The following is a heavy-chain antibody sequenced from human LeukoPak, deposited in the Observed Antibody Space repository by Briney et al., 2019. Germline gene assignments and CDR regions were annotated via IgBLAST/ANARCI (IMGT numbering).Heavy chain of an antibody. CDR1: RFPFSSYG. CDR3: ARATIPRAVAAPVDY. V-gene: IGHV3-21*01. CDR2: ISSSSSYI. Sequence: GGSLRLSCAASRFPFSSYGMNWVRQAPGKGLEWVSFISSSSSYIYYADSVKGRFTISRDNAKNSLYLQMNSLRAEDTAVYYCARATIPRAVAAPVDYWGQGTLVTVSS. J-gene: IGHJ4*02. D-gene: IGHD6-6*01.